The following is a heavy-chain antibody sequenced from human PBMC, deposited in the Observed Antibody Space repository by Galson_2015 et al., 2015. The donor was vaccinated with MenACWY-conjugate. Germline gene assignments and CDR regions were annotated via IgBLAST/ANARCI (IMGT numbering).Heavy chain of an antibody. CDR3: ARLPTWGSSFGYFDY. J-gene: IGHJ4*02. Sequence: ETLSLTCTVSGASISSHHWSWFRQPPGQGLEWIAYIRDTGSLKGNPSLKSRVTMSADKSNNQFSLRLISVTAADTAVYYCARLPTWGSSFGYFDYWGQGILVAVSS. CDR1: GASISSHH. D-gene: IGHD7-27*01. V-gene: IGHV4-59*08. CDR2: IRDTGSL.